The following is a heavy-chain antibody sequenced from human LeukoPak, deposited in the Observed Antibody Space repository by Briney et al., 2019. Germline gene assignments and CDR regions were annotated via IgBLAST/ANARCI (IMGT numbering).Heavy chain of an antibody. CDR2: IRYDGSNK. V-gene: IGHV3-30*02. CDR3: AKDRSEYSSSWSPLNWFDP. Sequence: GGSLRLSCAASGFTFSSYGMHWVRQAPGKGLEWVAFIRYDGSNKYYADSVKGRFTISRDNSKNTLYLQMNSLRAEDTAVYYCAKDRSEYSSSWSPLNWFDPWGQGTLVTVSS. D-gene: IGHD6-13*01. CDR1: GFTFSSYG. J-gene: IGHJ5*02.